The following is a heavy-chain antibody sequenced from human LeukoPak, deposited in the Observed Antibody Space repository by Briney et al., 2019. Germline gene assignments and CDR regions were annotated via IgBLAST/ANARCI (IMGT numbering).Heavy chain of an antibody. CDR2: ISTSGST. CDR3: ARDGGYSSHDY. D-gene: IGHD6-19*01. CDR1: GDXISSYY. V-gene: IGHV4-4*07. Sequence: PSETLSLTCSVSGDXISSYYCSWIRQPAGKGLEWIGRISTSGSTNYNPSLKSRVTMSVDTSKSQFSLKLSSVTAADTAVYYCARDGGYSSHDYWGQGTLVTVSS. J-gene: IGHJ4*02.